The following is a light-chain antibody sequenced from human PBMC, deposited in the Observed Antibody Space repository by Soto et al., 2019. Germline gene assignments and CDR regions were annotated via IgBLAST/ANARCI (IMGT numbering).Light chain of an antibody. J-gene: IGKJ4*01. CDR1: QSVSSD. CDR3: QQYNRWPLT. V-gene: IGKV3-15*01. CDR2: GAS. Sequence: EIVMTQSPATLSVSPGERATLSCRASQSVSSDLAWYQQKPGQAPRLLIYGASTRATGFPARFSGSGSGTGFTPTISSVQSEDFAVYFCQQYNRWPLTFGGGTKVDIK.